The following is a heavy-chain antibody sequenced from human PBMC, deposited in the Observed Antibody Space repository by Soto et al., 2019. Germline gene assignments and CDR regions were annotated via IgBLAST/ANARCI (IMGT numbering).Heavy chain of an antibody. V-gene: IGHV3-53*02. D-gene: IGHD4-17*01. CDR1: GFTVSSNY. J-gene: IGHJ6*02. Sequence: EVQLVETGGGLIQPGGSLRLSCAASGFTVSSNYMSWVRQAPGKGLEWVSVIYSGGSTYYADSVKGRFTISRDNSKNTLYLQMNSLRAEDTAVYYCARDRGHRLRRPDYYYGMDVWGQGTTVTVSS. CDR2: IYSGGST. CDR3: ARDRGHRLRRPDYYYGMDV.